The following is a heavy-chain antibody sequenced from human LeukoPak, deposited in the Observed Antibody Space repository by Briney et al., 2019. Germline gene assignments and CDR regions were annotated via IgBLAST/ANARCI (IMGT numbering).Heavy chain of an antibody. Sequence: ASVKVSCKASGYTFTGYYMHWVRQAPGQGLEWMGWVSSYNGDTDYAQKFKGRVTMSTDTSTSTAYMELSRLRSDDTAVYYCARAAYDILTGYDYYYYYMDVWGKGTTVTISS. CDR2: VSSYNGDT. J-gene: IGHJ6*03. CDR1: GYTFTGYY. D-gene: IGHD3-9*01. V-gene: IGHV1-2*02. CDR3: ARAAYDILTGYDYYYYYMDV.